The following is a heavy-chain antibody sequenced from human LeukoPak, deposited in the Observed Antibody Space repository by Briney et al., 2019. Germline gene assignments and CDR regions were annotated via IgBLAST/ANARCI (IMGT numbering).Heavy chain of an antibody. CDR2: ISDDGSNQ. V-gene: IGHV3-30-3*01. Sequence: GGSLRLSCAASGFTFRTYAMHWVRQAPGKGLEWVAVISDDGSNQYYADSVKGRFTISRDNSKNTLYLQMISLRDEDTSVYYCARTDRYGSGSYFDYWGQGTLVTVSS. J-gene: IGHJ4*02. CDR1: GFTFRTYA. D-gene: IGHD3-10*01. CDR3: ARTDRYGSGSYFDY.